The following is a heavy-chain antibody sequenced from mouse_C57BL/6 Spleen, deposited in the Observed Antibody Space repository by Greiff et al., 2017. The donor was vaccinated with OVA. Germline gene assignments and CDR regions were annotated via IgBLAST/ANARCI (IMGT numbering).Heavy chain of an antibody. V-gene: IGHV5-16*01. CDR2: INYDGSST. D-gene: IGHD2-1*01. CDR1: GFTFSDYY. Sequence: EVKLVESEGGLVQPGSSMKLSCTASGFTFSDYYMAWVRQVPEKGLEWVANINYDGSSTYYLDSLKSRFIISRDNAKNILYLQMSSLKSEDTATYYCARGGNYYYAMDYWGQGTSVTVSS. CDR3: ARGGNYYYAMDY. J-gene: IGHJ4*01.